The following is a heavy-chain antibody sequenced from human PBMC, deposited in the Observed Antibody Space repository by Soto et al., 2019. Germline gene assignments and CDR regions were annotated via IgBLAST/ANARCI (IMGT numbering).Heavy chain of an antibody. CDR2: IYYSGST. CDR3: ARAYCSGGSCYYAAL. Sequence: QVQLQESGPGLVKPSETLSLTCTVSGGSISSYYWSWIRQPPGKGLEWIGYIYYSGSTNYNPSLKSRVTISVDTSKNQFSLKLSSVTAADTAVYYCARAYCSGGSCYYAALWGRGTLVTVSS. D-gene: IGHD2-15*01. CDR1: GGSISSYY. V-gene: IGHV4-59*08. J-gene: IGHJ2*01.